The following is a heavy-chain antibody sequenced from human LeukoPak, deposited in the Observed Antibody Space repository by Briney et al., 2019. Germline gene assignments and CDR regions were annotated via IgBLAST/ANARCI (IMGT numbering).Heavy chain of an antibody. CDR3: ARDNWGSPSTVISNYYYYGMDV. V-gene: IGHV3-21*01. CDR1: GFTFSSYS. Sequence: PGGPLRLSCAASGFTFSSYSMNWVRQAPGKGLEWVSSISSSSSYIYYADSVKGRFTISRDNAKNSLYLQMNSLRAEDTAVYYCARDNWGSPSTVISNYYYYGMDVWGQGTTVTVSS. J-gene: IGHJ6*02. D-gene: IGHD3-16*01. CDR2: ISSSSSYI.